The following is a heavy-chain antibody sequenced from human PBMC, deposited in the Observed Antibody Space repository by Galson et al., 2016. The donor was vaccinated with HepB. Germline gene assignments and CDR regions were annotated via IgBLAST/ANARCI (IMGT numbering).Heavy chain of an antibody. D-gene: IGHD1-7*01. CDR3: AKGEAGTTSGGWYFDL. V-gene: IGHV3-23*01. J-gene: IGHJ2*01. CDR1: GFTFSSYA. CDR2: ISYRGFST. Sequence: LRLSCAASGFTFSSYAMSWVRQAPGKGLEWVSSISYRGFSTYYADCVKGRFTMSTDNSNNARYLQMNSLRVEDTAVYYCAKGEAGTTSGGWYFDLWGRGTLVTVSS.